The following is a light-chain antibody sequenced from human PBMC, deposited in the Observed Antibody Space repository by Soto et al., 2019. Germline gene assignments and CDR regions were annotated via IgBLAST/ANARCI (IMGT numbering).Light chain of an antibody. CDR1: QDIGDW. CDR2: GAS. J-gene: IGKJ4*01. V-gene: IGKV1-12*01. Sequence: DIQMTQSPSSVSASVGDRVSITCRASQDIGDWLAWYQQKPAKAPKLLGYGASSLQSGLPSSFSGSGSGTDFTLTITSLQPEDFATYYCQQDYSFPVTLGGGVKVDIK. CDR3: QQDYSFPVT.